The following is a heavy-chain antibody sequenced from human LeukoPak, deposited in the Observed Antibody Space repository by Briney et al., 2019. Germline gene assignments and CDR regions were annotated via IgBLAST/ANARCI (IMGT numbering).Heavy chain of an antibody. Sequence: GALRLSCAASGFTFSSYAMHWVPQAPGKGLEYFLAICSNGGSTYYANSVKGRFTISRDNSKNTLYLQMGSLRAEDMAVYYCARDSTDDYVWGSYRDENWFDPWGQGTLVTVSS. CDR3: ARDSTDDYVWGSYRDENWFDP. CDR1: GFTFSSYA. CDR2: ICSNGGST. V-gene: IGHV3-64*01. J-gene: IGHJ5*02. D-gene: IGHD3-16*02.